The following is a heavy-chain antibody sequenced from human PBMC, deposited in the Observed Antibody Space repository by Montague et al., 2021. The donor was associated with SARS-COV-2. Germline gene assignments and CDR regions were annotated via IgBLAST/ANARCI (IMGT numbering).Heavy chain of an antibody. V-gene: IGHV4-59*02. CDR2: IYDSGST. D-gene: IGHD4-17*01. CDR1: GSSVRSYY. Sequence: SETLSLTCIVSGSSVRSYYSSWIRQPPGKGLEWIGYIYDSGSTNXNPSLKSRITISVDTSKNQFSLKLSSVTAADTAVYYCARENTVTTFGGPYYIDSWGQGTLVTVSA. J-gene: IGHJ4*02. CDR3: ARENTVTTFGGPYYIDS.